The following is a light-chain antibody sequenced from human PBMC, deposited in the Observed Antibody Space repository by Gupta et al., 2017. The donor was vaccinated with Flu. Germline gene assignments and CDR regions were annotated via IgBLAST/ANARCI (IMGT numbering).Light chain of an antibody. CDR3: AAWDDGLNGVL. Sequence: QSVLTQPPSASGTPGQRVAISCSGGNSNIATNTVNWYQQVPGTAPKLLIFHNNKRPSGVPDRFSGSKSGTSASQAISGLQSEDEADYYCAAWDDGLNGVLFGGGTKLTVL. CDR1: NSNIATNT. J-gene: IGLJ2*01. V-gene: IGLV1-44*01. CDR2: HNN.